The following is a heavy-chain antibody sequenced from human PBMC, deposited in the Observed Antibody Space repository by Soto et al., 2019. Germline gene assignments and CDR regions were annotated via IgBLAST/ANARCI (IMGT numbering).Heavy chain of an antibody. J-gene: IGHJ3*02. V-gene: IGHV1-18*01. D-gene: IGHD2-15*01. CDR2: ISAYNGNT. Sequence: ASVKVSCKASGYTFASYGISWVRQAPGQGLEWMGWISAYNGNTNYAQKLQGRGTMTTDTYTSTAYMELRSLRSDDTAVYSCARVRYFCSGGRCYQDPFHIWGPATMVTVSS. CDR1: GYTFASYG. CDR3: ARVRYFCSGGRCYQDPFHI.